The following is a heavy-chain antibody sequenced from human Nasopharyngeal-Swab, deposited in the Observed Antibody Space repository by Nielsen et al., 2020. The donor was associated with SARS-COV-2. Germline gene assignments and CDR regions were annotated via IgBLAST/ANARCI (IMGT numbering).Heavy chain of an antibody. J-gene: IGHJ6*03. CDR3: ARDFGIAVAGGYYYYYYMDV. D-gene: IGHD6-13*01. V-gene: IGHV1-18*01. CDR2: ISAYNGNT. Sequence: WVRQAPGQGLEWMGWISAYNGNTNYAQKLQGRVTMTTDTSTSTAYMELRSLRSDDTAVYYCARDFGIAVAGGYYYYYYMDVWGKGTTVTVSS.